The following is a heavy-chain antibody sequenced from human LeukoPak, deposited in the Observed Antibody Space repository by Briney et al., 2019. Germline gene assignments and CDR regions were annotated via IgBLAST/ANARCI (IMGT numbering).Heavy chain of an antibody. D-gene: IGHD6-13*01. Sequence: ASGKVSCKASGGTFSSYAISWGRQAPGQGLEWMGGIIPIFGTANYEQTFQGRVTFTTDESTSTAYMDLSSLRSEDTAVYYCARGVRSSSWYSYYYYYYYMDVWGKGTTVTVSS. CDR3: ARGVRSSSWYSYYYYYYYMDV. CDR1: GGTFSSYA. V-gene: IGHV1-69*05. CDR2: IIPIFGTA. J-gene: IGHJ6*03.